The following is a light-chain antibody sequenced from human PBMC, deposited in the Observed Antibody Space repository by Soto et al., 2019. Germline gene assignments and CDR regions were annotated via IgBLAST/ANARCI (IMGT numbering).Light chain of an antibody. CDR2: GAS. CDR3: HQYGAALRA. J-gene: IGKJ1*01. V-gene: IGKV3-20*01. Sequence: EIVLTQTPGTLSLSQGERATLSCRASQPLSSNYLACVQQKPGQAPRLLIYGASSMAPGLPDWCNGGGSGADFSLTISRLETDDVAVYHCHQYGAALRAFGQGTKV. CDR1: QPLSSNY.